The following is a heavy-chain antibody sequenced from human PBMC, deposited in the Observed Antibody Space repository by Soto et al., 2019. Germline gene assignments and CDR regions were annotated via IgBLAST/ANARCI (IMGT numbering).Heavy chain of an antibody. V-gene: IGHV1-2*04. CDR1: GGTFSSYA. Sequence: ASVKVSCKASGGTFSSYAISWVRQAPGQGLEWMGWINPNSGGTNYAQKFQGWVTMTRDTSISTAYMELSRLRSDDTAVYYCARDFVDIVATVGYYYYYGMDVWGQGTTVTVSS. D-gene: IGHD5-12*01. CDR3: ARDFVDIVATVGYYYYYGMDV. CDR2: INPNSGGT. J-gene: IGHJ6*02.